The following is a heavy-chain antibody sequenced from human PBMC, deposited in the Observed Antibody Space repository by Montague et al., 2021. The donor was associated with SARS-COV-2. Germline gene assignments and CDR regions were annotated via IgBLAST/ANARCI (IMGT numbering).Heavy chain of an antibody. J-gene: IGHJ3*01. Sequence: TLSLTCAVSGGSINSGGYSWSWIRQSPGKGLEWIGYILHSGSTYYNLSLWSRVTISVDRSKSQFSLNLTSMTAADTAVYFCARAASPRGAFDVWGQGTVVTVSS. CDR3: ARAASPRGAFDV. V-gene: IGHV4-30-2*06. D-gene: IGHD3-10*01. CDR2: ILHSGST. CDR1: GGSINSGGYS.